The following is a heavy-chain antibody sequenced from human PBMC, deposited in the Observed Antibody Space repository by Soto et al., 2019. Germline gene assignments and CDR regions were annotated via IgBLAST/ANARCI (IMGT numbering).Heavy chain of an antibody. CDR3: ARSLRQQLGSPFWYYYYGMDV. J-gene: IGHJ6*02. V-gene: IGHV3-30*03. CDR2: VSHDGRNT. Sequence: PGGSLRLSCAASGFTFSDYAMHWVRQAPGKGLEWVAVVSHDGRNTHYADSVKGRFTISRDNSKNTLYLQMNTLRAEDTAVYYCARSLRQQLGSPFWYYYYGMDVWGQGTTVTVAS. D-gene: IGHD6-13*01. CDR1: GFTFSDYA.